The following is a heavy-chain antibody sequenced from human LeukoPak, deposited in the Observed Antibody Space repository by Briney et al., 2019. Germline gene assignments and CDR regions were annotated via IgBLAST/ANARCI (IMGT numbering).Heavy chain of an antibody. CDR3: TREGGNCSGGRCYSENWFDP. CDR2: INHSGST. V-gene: IGHV4-34*01. J-gene: IGHJ5*02. Sequence: SETLSLTCAVYGGSFSGYYWSWIRQPPGKGLEWIGEINHSGSTNYNPSLKSRVTISVDTSKNQFSLKLSSVTAADTAVYYCTREGGNCSGGRCYSENWFDPWGQGTLVTVSS. CDR1: GGSFSGYY. D-gene: IGHD2-15*01.